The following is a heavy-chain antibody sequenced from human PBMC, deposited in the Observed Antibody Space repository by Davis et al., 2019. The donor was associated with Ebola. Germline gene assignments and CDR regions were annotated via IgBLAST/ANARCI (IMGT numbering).Heavy chain of an antibody. CDR1: GFTFSGYW. CDR3: ARVMPLVGAIYG. J-gene: IGHJ4*02. CDR2: ISSDGSST. V-gene: IGHV3-74*01. Sequence: GESLKISCTASGFTFSGYWMHWVRQAPGKGLVWVSRISSDGSSTNYADSVKGRFTISRDNAKNTLYLQMNSLRAEDTAVYYCARVMPLVGAIYGWGQGTLVTVSS. D-gene: IGHD1-26*01.